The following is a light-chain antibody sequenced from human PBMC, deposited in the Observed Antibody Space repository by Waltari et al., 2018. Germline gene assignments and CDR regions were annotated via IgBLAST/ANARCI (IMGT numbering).Light chain of an antibody. CDR1: QRLTKNY. V-gene: IGKV3-20*01. CDR2: GAS. J-gene: IGKJ2*01. Sequence: VLTQSPGTLSLSPGERATLSCRASQRLTKNYLAWYQQKPGQATRLLIYGASSRAADIPERFSGSGSGTDFTLTISRLEPEDFGVYYCQQYGSSILYTFGQGTKLEIK. CDR3: QQYGSSILYT.